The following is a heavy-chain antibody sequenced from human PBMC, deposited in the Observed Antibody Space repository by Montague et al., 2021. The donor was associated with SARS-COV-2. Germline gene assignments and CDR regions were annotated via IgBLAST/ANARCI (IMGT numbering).Heavy chain of an antibody. V-gene: IGHV4-34*01. Sequence: ETLSLTCAVYGGSFSGYYWSWVRQAPGKGLEWIGEINHSGSTHYNPSLKSRVSMSVDTSKNQFSLKMSSVTAADTAVFYCARSREEFTSIAVIVTGGMHDCDYWGQGTLVTVSS. CDR1: GGSFSGYY. D-gene: IGHD6-19*01. CDR2: INHSGST. CDR3: ARSREEFTSIAVIVTGGMHDCDY. J-gene: IGHJ4*02.